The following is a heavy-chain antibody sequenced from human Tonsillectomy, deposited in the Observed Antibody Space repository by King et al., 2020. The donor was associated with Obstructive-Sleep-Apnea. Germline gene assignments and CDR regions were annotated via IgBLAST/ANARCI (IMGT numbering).Heavy chain of an antibody. D-gene: IGHD1-26*01. CDR2: IRNKPNSYIT. J-gene: IGHJ4*02. V-gene: IGHV3-72*01. CDR3: TREGRRATKGFDW. Sequence: QLVQSGGGLVQPGGSLRLSCAASGFSFSDHYMDWVRQAPGKGLEWVGRIRNKPNSYITEYAASVIGKFTISRDDSKNSMYLQMNSLKTEDTAVYYCTREGRRATKGFDWWGQGTLVTVSS. CDR1: GFSFSDHY.